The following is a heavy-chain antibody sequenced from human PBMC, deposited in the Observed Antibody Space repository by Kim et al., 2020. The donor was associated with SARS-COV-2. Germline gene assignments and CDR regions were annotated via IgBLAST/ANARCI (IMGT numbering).Heavy chain of an antibody. CDR1: GFTFSSYA. CDR2: ISGSGGST. J-gene: IGHJ4*02. Sequence: GGSLRLSCAASGFTFSSYAMSWVRQAPGKGLEWVSAISGSGGSTYYADSVKGRFTISRDNSKNTLYLQMNSLRAEDTAVYYCAKSRPSKLMVYAISLFDYWGQGTLVTVSS. CDR3: AKSRPSKLMVYAISLFDY. D-gene: IGHD2-8*01. V-gene: IGHV3-23*01.